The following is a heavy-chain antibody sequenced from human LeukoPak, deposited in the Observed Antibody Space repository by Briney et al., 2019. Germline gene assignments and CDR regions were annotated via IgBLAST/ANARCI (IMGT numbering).Heavy chain of an antibody. CDR3: ARDPTYLTGFDY. CDR2: ISYDGSNI. V-gene: IGHV3-30*04. J-gene: IGHJ4*02. CDR1: GFTFSSYA. Sequence: GGSLRLSCAASGFTFSSYAMHWVRQAPGKGLEWVAVISYDGSNIYYADSVKGRFTISRDNSKNTLYLQMNSLRAEDTAVYYCARDPTYLTGFDYWGQGTLVTVSS. D-gene: IGHD3-9*01.